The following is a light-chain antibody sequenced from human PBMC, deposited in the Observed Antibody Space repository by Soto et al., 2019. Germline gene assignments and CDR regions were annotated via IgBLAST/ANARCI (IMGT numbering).Light chain of an antibody. CDR2: GAS. CDR3: HHYGSSLGT. CDR1: QSVRTSY. V-gene: IGKV3-20*01. Sequence: EIVLTPSPGTLSLSPVERATLSCRASQSVRTSYLAWYQQKPGQPPRLLIYGASSRATAIPDRFSGSGSGTDFTLTISRLEPEDFAVYYCHHYGSSLGTFGQGTKVDI. J-gene: IGKJ1*01.